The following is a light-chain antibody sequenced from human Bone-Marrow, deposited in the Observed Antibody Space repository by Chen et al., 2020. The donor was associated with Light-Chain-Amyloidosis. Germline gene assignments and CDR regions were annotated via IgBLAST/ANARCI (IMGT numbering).Light chain of an antibody. CDR1: DLPTKY. CDR3: QSADSSGTYEVI. CDR2: RDT. V-gene: IGLV3-25*03. J-gene: IGLJ2*01. Sequence: SYELTQLPSVSVSPGQTARITCSGDDLPTKYAYWYQQQPGQAPVLGIHRDTERPSGISERFSGSSSGTTATLTISGVQAEDEADYHCQSADSSGTYEVIFGGGTKLTVL.